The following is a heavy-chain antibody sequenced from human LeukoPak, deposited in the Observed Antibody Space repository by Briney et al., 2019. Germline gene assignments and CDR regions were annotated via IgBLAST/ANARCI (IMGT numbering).Heavy chain of an antibody. J-gene: IGHJ4*02. CDR1: GFTFTTYA. V-gene: IGHV3-23*01. Sequence: TGGSLRLSCAASGFTFTTYAMSWVRQAPGKGLEWVSTISGSGGSTYYADSVKGRFTISRDNSRHTLYLRMNSLRTEDTAVYYCAKDSRTYGGPFDYWGQGTLVTVSS. D-gene: IGHD2-2*01. CDR2: ISGSGGST. CDR3: AKDSRTYGGPFDY.